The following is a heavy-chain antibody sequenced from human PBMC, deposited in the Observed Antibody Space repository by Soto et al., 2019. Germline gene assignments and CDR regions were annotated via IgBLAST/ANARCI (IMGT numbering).Heavy chain of an antibody. D-gene: IGHD3-22*01. CDR1: GYTFTSYG. J-gene: IGHJ4*02. CDR2: ISAYNGNT. Sequence: ASVKVSCKASGYTFTSYGISWVRQAPGQGLEWMGWISAYNGNTNYAQEFQGRVTMTTDTSTSTAYMELRSLRSDDTAVYYCARSLGYYDSSAPGYWVQGTLVTVSS. CDR3: ARSLGYYDSSAPGY. V-gene: IGHV1-18*01.